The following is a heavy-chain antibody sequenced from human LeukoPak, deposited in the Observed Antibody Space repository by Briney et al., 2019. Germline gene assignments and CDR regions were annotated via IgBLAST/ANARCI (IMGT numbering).Heavy chain of an antibody. CDR2: IYYSGTT. Sequence: ASETLSLTCTVSGGSLSSHHWSWIRQPPGRGLEWIGYIYYSGTTENNPSLKSRVTISVDTSKNQFSLRLNSVTAADTAVYYCARHRSGSYGVYYYGMDVWGQGTTVSVSS. CDR1: GGSLSSHH. D-gene: IGHD1-26*01. CDR3: ARHRSGSYGVYYYGMDV. V-gene: IGHV4-59*08. J-gene: IGHJ6*02.